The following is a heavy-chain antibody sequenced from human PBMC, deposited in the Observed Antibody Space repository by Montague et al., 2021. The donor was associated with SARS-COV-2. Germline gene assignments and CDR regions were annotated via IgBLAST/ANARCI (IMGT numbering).Heavy chain of an antibody. CDR1: GGSISNYH. D-gene: IGHD3-10*01. V-gene: IGHV4-59*08. J-gene: IGHJ6*02. Sequence: SETLSLTSTLSGGSISNYHWNWIRQPPGKGLEWIAYIYYSGSTNYNPSLQSRVTISVDTSGNQFSLRLTSVTAADTAVYYCARQLRVRRTWQVGDYNHYGMDVWGQGTTVSVSS. CDR3: ARQLRVRRTWQVGDYNHYGMDV. CDR2: IYYSGST.